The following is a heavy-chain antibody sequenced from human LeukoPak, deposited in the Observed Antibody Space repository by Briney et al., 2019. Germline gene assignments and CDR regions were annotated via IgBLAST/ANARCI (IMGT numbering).Heavy chain of an antibody. CDR2: IREDGSET. CDR1: GFTFSRYW. J-gene: IGHJ3*02. CDR3: VRSSDMTGDLHDAFDI. Sequence: GGSLRLSCEASGFTFSRYWMSWVRQAPGKGLEWVASIREDGSETYPADSVRGRFTFSRDNAKNSLYLQMHSLRVEDTAVYYCVRSSDMTGDLHDAFDIWGRGTMVTGSS. D-gene: IGHD7-27*01. V-gene: IGHV3-7*01.